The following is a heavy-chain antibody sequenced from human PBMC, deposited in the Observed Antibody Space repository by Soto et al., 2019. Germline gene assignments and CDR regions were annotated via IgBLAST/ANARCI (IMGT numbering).Heavy chain of an antibody. Sequence: PSETLSLTCTVSGGSVNSDHYYWSWIRQPPGKGLEWIGYIYHTGRTNYNPSLASRVTISIDTSRNQFSLELSAVTAADTAVFYCAREFSNSPEAFDYWGQGALVTVSS. CDR1: GGSVNSDHYY. J-gene: IGHJ4*02. V-gene: IGHV4-61*01. CDR3: AREFSNSPEAFDY. D-gene: IGHD1-1*01. CDR2: IYHTGRT.